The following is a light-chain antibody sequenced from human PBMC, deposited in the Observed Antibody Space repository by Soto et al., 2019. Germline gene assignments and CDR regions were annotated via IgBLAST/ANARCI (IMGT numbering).Light chain of an antibody. CDR1: QSVTNNF. CDR2: GAS. V-gene: IGKV3-20*01. CDR3: QQYGTSPRIT. Sequence: IVLTQSPGTLSLSPGERANLSCRASQSVTNNFLAWYQQKPGQAPRLLIYGASTRATDIPDRFSGSVSGTDFTLTITRLEPEDFATYYCQQYGTSPRITFGQGTRLEIK. J-gene: IGKJ5*01.